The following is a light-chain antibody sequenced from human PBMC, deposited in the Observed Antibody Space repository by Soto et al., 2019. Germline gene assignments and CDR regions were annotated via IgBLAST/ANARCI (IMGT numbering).Light chain of an antibody. CDR3: QHYSSSPWS. J-gene: IGKJ1*01. Sequence: EIVLTQSPGTLSLSPGERATLSCRASQSVTSNYLAWYQQKPGQAPRLLIYGASSRATGIPARFSGSGSGTDFTLSISSLEPEDFAVYYCQHYSSSPWSFGQGNKVEIK. CDR1: QSVTSNY. CDR2: GAS. V-gene: IGKV3-20*01.